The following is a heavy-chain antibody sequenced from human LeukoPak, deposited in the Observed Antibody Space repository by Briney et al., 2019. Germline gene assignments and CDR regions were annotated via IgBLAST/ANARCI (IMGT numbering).Heavy chain of an antibody. V-gene: IGHV4-61*02. D-gene: IGHD3-10*01. CDR3: ARGYYGSGSSAGHAFDI. CDR1: GGSISSTTYY. Sequence: SDTPSLTCTISGGSISSTTYYWSWIRQPAGKGLEWIGRIYTSGSTNYNPSLKSRVTISVDTSRNQFSLKLSSVTAADTAVYYCARGYYGSGSSAGHAFDIWGQGTMVTVSS. J-gene: IGHJ3*02. CDR2: IYTSGST.